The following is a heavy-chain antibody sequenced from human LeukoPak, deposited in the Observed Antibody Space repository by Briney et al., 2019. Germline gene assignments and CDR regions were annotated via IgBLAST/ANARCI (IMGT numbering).Heavy chain of an antibody. CDR3: ARHVMLQGGGSYSDYFDY. CDR1: GGSISSSSYY. Sequence: SETLSLTCTVSGGSISSSSYYWGWIRQPPGKGLEWIGSIYYSGSTYYNPSLKSRVTISVDTSKNQSSLKLSSVTAADTAVYYCARHVMLQGGGSYSDYFDYWGQGTLVTVSS. CDR2: IYYSGST. J-gene: IGHJ4*02. D-gene: IGHD1-26*01. V-gene: IGHV4-39*01.